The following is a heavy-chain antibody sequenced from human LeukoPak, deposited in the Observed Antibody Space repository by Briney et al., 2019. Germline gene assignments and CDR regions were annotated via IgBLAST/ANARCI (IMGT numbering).Heavy chain of an antibody. CDR3: ARRVKGIAAAYFDY. Sequence: SETLSPTCAVYGGSFSGYYWSWIRQPPGKGLEWIGEINHSGSTNYNPSLKSRVTLSVDTSKNQFSLKLSSVTAADTAVYYCARRVKGIAAAYFDYWGQGTLVTVSS. J-gene: IGHJ4*02. D-gene: IGHD6-13*01. CDR1: GGSFSGYY. V-gene: IGHV4-34*01. CDR2: INHSGST.